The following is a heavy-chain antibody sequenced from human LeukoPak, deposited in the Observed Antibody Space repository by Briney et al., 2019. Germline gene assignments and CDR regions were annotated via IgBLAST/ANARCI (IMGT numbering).Heavy chain of an antibody. J-gene: IGHJ4*02. V-gene: IGHV3-23*01. CDR1: GFTFSSYA. CDR2: IIGRGGST. CDR3: AKGLKSGYTYGPFDY. Sequence: GGSLRLSCAASGFTFSSYAMSWVRQAPGKGLEWVSAIIGRGGSTYYADSGKGRFTISRDNSKNTLYLKMNSLRAEDTAVYYCAKGLKSGYTYGPFDYWGQGTLVTVSS. D-gene: IGHD5-18*01.